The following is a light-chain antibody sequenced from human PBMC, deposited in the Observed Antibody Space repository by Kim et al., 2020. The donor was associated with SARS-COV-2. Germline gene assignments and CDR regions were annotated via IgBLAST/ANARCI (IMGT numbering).Light chain of an antibody. Sequence: DIQMTQSPSSLSASVGDRVTITCRASQGISNYLAWYQQKAGKVPDLLIYGVSTLQSGVPSRFSGSVSGTDFTLTISSLQPEDVATYFCQKYDSAPWTFGQGTKVDIK. V-gene: IGKV1-27*01. CDR3: QKYDSAPWT. CDR2: GVS. J-gene: IGKJ1*01. CDR1: QGISNY.